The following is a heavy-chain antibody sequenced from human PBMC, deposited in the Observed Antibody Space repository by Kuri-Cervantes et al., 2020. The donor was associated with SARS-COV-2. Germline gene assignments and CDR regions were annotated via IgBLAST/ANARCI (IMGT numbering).Heavy chain of an antibody. CDR2: IYTSGST. CDR3: ASDHIAVAGTGDY. J-gene: IGHJ4*02. D-gene: IGHD6-19*01. CDR1: GGSISSYY. Sequence: ESLKISCTVSGGSISSYYWSWIRRPAGKGLEWIGRIYTSGSTNYNPSLKSRVTISVDTSQNQFSLKLSSVTAADTAVYYCASDHIAVAGTGDYWGQGTLVTVSS. V-gene: IGHV4-4*07.